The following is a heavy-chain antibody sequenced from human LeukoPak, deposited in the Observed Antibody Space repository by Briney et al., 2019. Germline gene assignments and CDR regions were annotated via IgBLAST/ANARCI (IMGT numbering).Heavy chain of an antibody. CDR1: GFTFSSYG. J-gene: IGHJ3*02. CDR2: IRYDGSNK. Sequence: PGGSLRLSCAASGFTFSSYGMHWVRQAPGKGLEWVAFIRYDGSNKYYADSVKGRFTISRDNSKNTLYLQMNSLRAEDTAVYYCAKDQLDIVVVPATAIFAFDIWGQGTMVTVSS. CDR3: AKDQLDIVVVPATAIFAFDI. D-gene: IGHD2-2*03. V-gene: IGHV3-30*02.